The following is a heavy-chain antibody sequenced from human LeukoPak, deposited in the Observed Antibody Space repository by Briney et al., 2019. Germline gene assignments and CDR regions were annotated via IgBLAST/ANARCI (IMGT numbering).Heavy chain of an antibody. V-gene: IGHV3-23*01. Sequence: GGSLGPSCAASGFTFSSYAMSWVRQAPGKGLEWVSAISGSGGSTYYADSVKGRFTISRDNSKNTLYLQMNSLRAEDTAVYYCALIVATMGNFDYWGQGTPVTVSS. CDR1: GFTFSSYA. J-gene: IGHJ4*02. CDR2: ISGSGGST. CDR3: ALIVATMGNFDY. D-gene: IGHD5-12*01.